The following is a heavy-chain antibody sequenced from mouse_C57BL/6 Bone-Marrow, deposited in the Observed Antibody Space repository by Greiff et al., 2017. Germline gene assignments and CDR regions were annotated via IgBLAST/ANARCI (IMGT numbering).Heavy chain of an antibody. J-gene: IGHJ4*01. Sequence: EVQRVESGTVLARPGASVKMSCKTSGYTFTSYWMHWVKQRPGQGLEWIGAIYPGNSDTSYNQKFKGKAKLTAVTSASTAYMERSSLTNEDSAVYYCTRGRNDCYSFYYAMAYWGQGTSVTVSS. CDR3: TRGRNDCYSFYYAMAY. V-gene: IGHV1-5*01. CDR2: IYPGNSDT. CDR1: GYTFTSYW. D-gene: IGHD2-3*01.